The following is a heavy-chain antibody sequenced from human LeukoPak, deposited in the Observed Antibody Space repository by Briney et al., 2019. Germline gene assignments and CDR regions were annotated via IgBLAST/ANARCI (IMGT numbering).Heavy chain of an antibody. V-gene: IGHV1-69*04. CDR2: IIPILGIA. CDR1: GGTFSSYA. D-gene: IGHD1-26*01. Sequence: VASVKVSCKASGGTFSSYAISWVRQAPGQGLEWMGRIIPILGIANYAQKFQGRVTITADKSTSTAYMELSSLRSEDTAVYYCARDPGSIVGATYYYYYGMDVWGQGTTVTVSS. J-gene: IGHJ6*02. CDR3: ARDPGSIVGATYYYYYGMDV.